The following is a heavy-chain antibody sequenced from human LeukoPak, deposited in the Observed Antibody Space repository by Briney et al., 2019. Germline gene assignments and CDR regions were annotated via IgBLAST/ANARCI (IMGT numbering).Heavy chain of an antibody. Sequence: SETLSLTCTVSGGSISSSSYYWGWTRQPPGKGLEWIGSIYYSGSTYYNPSLKSRVTISVDTSKNQFSLKLSSVTAADTAVYYCARHRGYCSSTSCSDAFDIWGQGTMVTVSS. CDR3: ARHRGYCSSTSCSDAFDI. CDR1: GGSISSSSYY. CDR2: IYYSGST. D-gene: IGHD2-2*01. J-gene: IGHJ3*02. V-gene: IGHV4-39*01.